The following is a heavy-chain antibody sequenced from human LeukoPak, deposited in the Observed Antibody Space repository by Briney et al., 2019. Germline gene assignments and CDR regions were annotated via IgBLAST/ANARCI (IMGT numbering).Heavy chain of an antibody. J-gene: IGHJ5*02. CDR2: IYYSEST. D-gene: IGHD6-19*01. CDR3: ARDRAVAGTGWFDP. Sequence: SETLSLTCTVSGGSISSYYWSWIRQPPGKRLEWIGYIYYSESTNYNPSLKSRVTISVDTSKNQFSLKLSSVTAADTAVYYCARDRAVAGTGWFDPWGQGTLVTVSS. V-gene: IGHV4-59*01. CDR1: GGSISSYY.